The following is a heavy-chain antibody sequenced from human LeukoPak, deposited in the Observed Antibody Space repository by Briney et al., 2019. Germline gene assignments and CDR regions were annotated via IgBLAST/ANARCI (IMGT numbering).Heavy chain of an antibody. D-gene: IGHD6-13*01. CDR2: ISSSSSSYI. J-gene: IGHJ4*02. V-gene: IGHV3-21*01. Sequence: GGSLRLSCAASGFTFSSYSMNWVRQAPGKGLEWVSSISSSSSSYIYYADSVKGRFTISRDNAKNSLYLQMNSLRAEDTAVYYCARMLDSSWYLTYWGQGTLVTVSS. CDR3: ARMLDSSWYLTY. CDR1: GFTFSSYS.